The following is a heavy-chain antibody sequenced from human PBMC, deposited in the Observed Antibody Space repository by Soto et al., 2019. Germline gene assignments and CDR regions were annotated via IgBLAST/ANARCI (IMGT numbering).Heavy chain of an antibody. Sequence: ASVKVSCKASGYTFTSYYMHWVRQAPRQGLEWMGIINPSGGSTSYAQKFQGRVTMTRDTSTSTVYMELSSLRSEDTAVYYCARSPIFGVVIIRKHFDYWGQGTLVTVSS. CDR2: INPSGGST. V-gene: IGHV1-46*01. CDR1: GYTFTSYY. CDR3: ARSPIFGVVIIRKHFDY. D-gene: IGHD3-3*01. J-gene: IGHJ4*02.